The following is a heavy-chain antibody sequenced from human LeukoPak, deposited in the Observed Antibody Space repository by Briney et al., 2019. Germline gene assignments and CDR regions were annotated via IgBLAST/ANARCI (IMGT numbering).Heavy chain of an antibody. CDR3: ARHPDGYSGYLLYYFDY. J-gene: IGHJ4*02. D-gene: IGHD5-12*01. Sequence: PSETLSLTCTVSGGSISSSSYYWGWIRQPPGKGLEWIGSIYYSGSTYYNPSLKSRVTISVDTSKNQFSLKLSSVTAADTAVYYCARHPDGYSGYLLYYFDYWGQGTLVTVSS. CDR1: GGSISSSSYY. CDR2: IYYSGST. V-gene: IGHV4-39*01.